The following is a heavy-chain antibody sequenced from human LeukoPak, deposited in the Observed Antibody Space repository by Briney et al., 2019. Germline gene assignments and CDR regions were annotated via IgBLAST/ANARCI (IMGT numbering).Heavy chain of an antibody. V-gene: IGHV3-33*01. CDR2: IWYDGSNK. CDR1: GFTFSSYG. D-gene: IGHD2-15*01. J-gene: IGHJ3*02. Sequence: PGGSLRLSCAASGFTFSSYGMHWVRQAPGKGLEWVAVIWYDGSNKYYADSVKGRFTISRDNSKNTLYLQMNSLRAEDTAVYYCARDGNCSGGSCTRLDAFNIWGQGTIVTVSS. CDR3: ARDGNCSGGSCTRLDAFNI.